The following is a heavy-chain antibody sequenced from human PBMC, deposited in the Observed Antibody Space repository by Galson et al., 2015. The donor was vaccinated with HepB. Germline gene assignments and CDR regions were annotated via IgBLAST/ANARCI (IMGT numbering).Heavy chain of an antibody. V-gene: IGHV3-30-3*01. Sequence: SLRLSCAASGFTFSSYAMHWVRQAPGKGLEWVAVISYDGSNKYYADSVKGRFTISRDNSKNTLYLQMNSLRAEDTAVYYCARRAGWLHDDYYYYMDVWGKGTTVTVSS. J-gene: IGHJ6*03. CDR3: ARRAGWLHDDYYYYMDV. CDR1: GFTFSSYA. CDR2: ISYDGSNK. D-gene: IGHD3-22*01.